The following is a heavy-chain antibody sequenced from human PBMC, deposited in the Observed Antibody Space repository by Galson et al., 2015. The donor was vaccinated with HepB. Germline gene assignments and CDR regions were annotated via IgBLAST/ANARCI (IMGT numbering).Heavy chain of an antibody. J-gene: IGHJ4*02. V-gene: IGHV3-49*04. CDR2: IRSRAYGGTT. CDR3: TRDGPHYFDSTGHYYDY. CDR1: GFTFSYYG. D-gene: IGHD3-22*01. Sequence: SLRLSCATSGFTFSYYGMTWVRQAPGKGLEWVGFIRSRAYGGTTEYAASVKGRFTISRDDSNSIAYLQMNSLKSEDTAVYYCTRDGPHYFDSTGHYYDYWGQGTLVTVSS.